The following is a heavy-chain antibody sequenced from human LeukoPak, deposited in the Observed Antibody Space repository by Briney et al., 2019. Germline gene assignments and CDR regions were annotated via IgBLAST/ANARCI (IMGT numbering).Heavy chain of an antibody. Sequence: ASVEVSCKASGYTFTGYYMHWVRQAPGQGLEWMGWINPNSGGTNYAQKFQGRVTMTRDTSISTAYMELSRLRSDDTAVYYCARVVVVPAAIIDYWGQGTLVTVSS. D-gene: IGHD2-2*01. CDR3: ARVVVVPAAIIDY. CDR1: GYTFTGYY. J-gene: IGHJ4*02. CDR2: INPNSGGT. V-gene: IGHV1-2*02.